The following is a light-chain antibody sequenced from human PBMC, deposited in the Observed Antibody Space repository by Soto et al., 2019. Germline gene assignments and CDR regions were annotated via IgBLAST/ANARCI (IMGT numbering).Light chain of an antibody. J-gene: IGLJ2*01. CDR1: SSDIGYNY. Sequence: QSVLTQPASVSGSPGQSITISCTGTSSDIGYNYVSWYQQYPGKAPKIMIYEVSNRPSGVSNRFSGSKSGNTASLTISGLQAEDEADYYCSSYTSSSTVVFGGGTKLTV. CDR2: EVS. CDR3: SSYTSSSTVV. V-gene: IGLV2-14*01.